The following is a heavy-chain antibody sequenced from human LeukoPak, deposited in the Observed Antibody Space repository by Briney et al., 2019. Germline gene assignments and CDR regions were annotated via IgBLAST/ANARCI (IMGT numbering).Heavy chain of an antibody. CDR1: GGSISSYY. CDR3: ARDYKWELRYFDY. V-gene: IGHV4-4*07. Sequence: SETLSLTCTVSGGSISSYYWSWIRQPAGKGPEWIGRIYTSGSTNHNPSLTSRVTMSVDTSKNQFSLKLSSVTAADTAVYYCARDYKWELRYFDYWGHGTLVTVSS. CDR2: IYTSGST. D-gene: IGHD1-26*01. J-gene: IGHJ4*01.